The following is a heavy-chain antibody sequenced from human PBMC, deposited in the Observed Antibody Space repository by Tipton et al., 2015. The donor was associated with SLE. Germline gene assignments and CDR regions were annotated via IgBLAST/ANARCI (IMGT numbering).Heavy chain of an antibody. Sequence: SLRLSCAASGFTFSSYAMSWVRQAPGKGLEWVSVIYSGGSTYYADSVKGRFTISRDNSKNTLYLQMNSLRAEDTAVYYCARDPGWHYLDYWGQGTLVTVSS. CDR1: GFTFSSYA. V-gene: IGHV3-53*01. CDR3: ARDPGWHYLDY. CDR2: IYSGGST. J-gene: IGHJ4*02.